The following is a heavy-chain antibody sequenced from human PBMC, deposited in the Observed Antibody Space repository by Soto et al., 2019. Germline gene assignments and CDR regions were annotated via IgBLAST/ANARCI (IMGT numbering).Heavy chain of an antibody. V-gene: IGHV4-30-4*01. CDR1: GDSISNLDYF. CDR2: IYKSATT. J-gene: IGHJ5*01. D-gene: IGHD7-27*01. CDR3: ARGRYCLTGRCFPNWFDS. Sequence: LSLTCSVSGDSISNLDYFWAWIRQPPGQALEYIGYIYKSATTYYNPSSESRVAISVDTSKSQFSLNVTSVTAADTAVYFCARGRYCLTGRCFPNWFDSWGQGALVTVSS.